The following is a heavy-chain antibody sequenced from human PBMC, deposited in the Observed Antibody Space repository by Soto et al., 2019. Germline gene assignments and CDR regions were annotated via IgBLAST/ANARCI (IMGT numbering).Heavy chain of an antibody. J-gene: IGHJ1*01. CDR2: INPNSGGT. CDR3: ARDSGCTNGVCYEYFQH. D-gene: IGHD2-8*01. V-gene: IGHV1-2*04. CDR1: GYTFTGYY. Sequence: ASVKVSCKASGYTFTGYYMRWVRQAPGQGLEWMGWINPNSGGTNYAQTFQGWVTMTRDTSISTDYMELSRLRSDDTAVYYCARDSGCTNGVCYEYFQHWGQGTLVTVSS.